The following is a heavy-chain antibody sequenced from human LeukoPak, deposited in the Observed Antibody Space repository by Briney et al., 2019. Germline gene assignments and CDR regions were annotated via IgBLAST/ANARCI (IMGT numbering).Heavy chain of an antibody. CDR2: ISGSGGST. CDR3: AKSLSGGGYYFEY. D-gene: IGHD3-10*01. V-gene: IGHV3-23*01. Sequence: GGSLRLSCAASGFTFSSYAMSWVRQAPGKGLEWVSAISGSGGSTYYADSVKGRFTISRDNSKNTLYPQMNSQRAEDTAVYYCAKSLSGGGYYFEYWGQGTLVTVSS. J-gene: IGHJ4*02. CDR1: GFTFSSYA.